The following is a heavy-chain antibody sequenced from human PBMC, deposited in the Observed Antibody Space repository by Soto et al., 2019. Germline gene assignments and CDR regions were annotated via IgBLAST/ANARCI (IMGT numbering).Heavy chain of an antibody. V-gene: IGHV3-21*01. CDR1: GFSFSNYN. J-gene: IGHJ2*01. Sequence: RRLSCATSGFSFSNYNMNWVRQAPGKGLEWVSSISSSSSYIYYADSVKGRFTISRDNAKKSLYLQMNSLRVEDTAVYYCATERGWYFDLWGRGTLVTVSS. CDR2: ISSSSSYI. CDR3: ATERGWYFDL.